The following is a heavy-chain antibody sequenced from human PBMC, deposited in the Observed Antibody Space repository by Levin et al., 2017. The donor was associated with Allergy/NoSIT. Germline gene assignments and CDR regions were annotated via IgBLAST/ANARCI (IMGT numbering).Heavy chain of an antibody. CDR3: ARNFALGRGDY. Sequence: PGESLKISCKASGYTFSNYGFSWVRQAPGQGLEWMGWISAYSGNKDYAPRLQGRISMTTDPFTSTAYMELRSLRSDDTGIYYCARNFALGRGDYWGQGTLVTVSS. CDR1: GYTFSNYG. V-gene: IGHV1-18*01. CDR2: ISAYSGNK. D-gene: IGHD3-10*01. J-gene: IGHJ4*02.